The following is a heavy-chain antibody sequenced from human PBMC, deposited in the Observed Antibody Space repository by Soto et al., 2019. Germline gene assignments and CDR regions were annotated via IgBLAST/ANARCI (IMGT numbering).Heavy chain of an antibody. Sequence: ASVKVSCKASGYTFAHYGVVWVRQAPGQGLEWLAWISAYTGNANYAQNLQDRVTVTTDTFTSTAYLELRSLTSNDTAVYYCARDSDYYDSSGYYPEYFQHWGQGTLVTVSS. CDR1: GYTFAHYG. D-gene: IGHD3-22*01. J-gene: IGHJ1*01. V-gene: IGHV1-18*01. CDR2: ISAYTGNA. CDR3: ARDSDYYDSSGYYPEYFQH.